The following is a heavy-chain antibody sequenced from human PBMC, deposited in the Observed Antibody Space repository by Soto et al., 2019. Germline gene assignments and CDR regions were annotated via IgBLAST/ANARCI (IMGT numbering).Heavy chain of an antibody. CDR1: GFTFSSSA. CDR3: ERCTVDTIVTSGWWHYLDP. Sequence: EVQLLDSGGGLVQPGGSLRLSCAASGFTFSSSAMSWVRQAPGKGLEWVSAVSGSGGTTYYADSVRGRFTISRDNSKNTRYLQMNSLRAEDTAIYFCERCTVDTIVTSGWWHYLDPVGEGSLVTVSS. J-gene: IGHJ5*02. V-gene: IGHV3-23*01. CDR2: VSGSGGTT. D-gene: IGHD6-19*01.